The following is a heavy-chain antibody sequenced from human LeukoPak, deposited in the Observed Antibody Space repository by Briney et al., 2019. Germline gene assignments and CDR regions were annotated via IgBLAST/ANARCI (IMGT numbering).Heavy chain of an antibody. V-gene: IGHV3-30*02. Sequence: GGSLRLSCAASGFIFTTYGMHWVRQAPGKGLEWVAFIRYDGSNKYYADSVKGRFTISRDNSKNTLYLQMNSLRAEDTAVYYCAKAATVTTGGDAFDIWGQGTMVTVSS. CDR1: GFIFTTYG. CDR3: AKAATVTTGGDAFDI. J-gene: IGHJ3*02. D-gene: IGHD4-17*01. CDR2: IRYDGSNK.